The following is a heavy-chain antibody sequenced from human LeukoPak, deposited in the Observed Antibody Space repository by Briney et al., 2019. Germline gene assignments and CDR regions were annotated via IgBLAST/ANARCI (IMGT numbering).Heavy chain of an antibody. Sequence: PGGSLRLSCAASGFTFSSYSMNWVRQAPGKGLEWVSSISSSSSYIYYADSVKGRFTISRDNAKNSLYLRMNSLRAEDTAVYYCARVETAAGTAWGQGTLVTVSS. CDR3: ARVETAAGTA. J-gene: IGHJ5*02. CDR2: ISSSSSYI. V-gene: IGHV3-21*01. CDR1: GFTFSSYS. D-gene: IGHD6-13*01.